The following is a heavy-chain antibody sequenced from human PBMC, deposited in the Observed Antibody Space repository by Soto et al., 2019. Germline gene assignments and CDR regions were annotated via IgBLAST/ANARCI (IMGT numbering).Heavy chain of an antibody. J-gene: IGHJ5*01. D-gene: IGHD6-19*01. Sequence: PSETLSLTCAVYGGSFSGYYWSWIRQPPGKGLEWIGEINHSGSTNYNPSLKSRVTISVDTSKNQFSLKLSSVTAADTAVYYCASFNGYSSGWFDYWGQGTLVTVS. CDR1: GGSFSGYY. CDR2: INHSGST. V-gene: IGHV4-34*01. CDR3: ASFNGYSSGWFDY.